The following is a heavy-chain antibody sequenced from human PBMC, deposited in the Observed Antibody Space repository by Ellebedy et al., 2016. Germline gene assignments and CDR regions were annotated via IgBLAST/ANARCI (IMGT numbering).Heavy chain of an antibody. CDR3: AKGKVSHIAAGGMDV. V-gene: IGHV3-43*01. CDR1: GFTFDDYT. Sequence: GGSLRLSXAASGFTFDDYTMHWVRQAPGKGLEWVSLISWDGGSTYYADSVKGRFTISRDNSKNSLYLQMNSLRTEDTALYYCAKGKVSHIAAGGMDVWGQGTTVTVSS. J-gene: IGHJ6*02. D-gene: IGHD6-13*01. CDR2: ISWDGGST.